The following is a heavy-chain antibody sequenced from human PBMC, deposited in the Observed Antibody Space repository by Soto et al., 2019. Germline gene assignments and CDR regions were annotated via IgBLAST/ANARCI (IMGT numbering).Heavy chain of an antibody. CDR1: GYTFTSYG. D-gene: IGHD3-10*01. V-gene: IGHV1-18*01. J-gene: IGHJ6*03. CDR3: AGDSRWVRGVISDYYMDV. CDR2: ISAYNGNT. Sequence: ASVKVSCKASGYTFTSYGISWVRQAPGQGLEWMGWISAYNGNTNYAQKLQGRVTMTTDTSTSTAYMELRSLRSEDTAVYYCAGDSRWVRGVISDYYMDVWGNGTTVTVSS.